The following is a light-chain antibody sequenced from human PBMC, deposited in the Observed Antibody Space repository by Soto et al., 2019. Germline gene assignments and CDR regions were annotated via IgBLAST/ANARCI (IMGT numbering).Light chain of an antibody. CDR2: GAS. CDR3: QQSYTTPLT. V-gene: IGKV1-39*01. J-gene: IGKJ4*01. Sequence: DIQMTQSPSSLSASVGDRVTIACRAGQSVSRYLNWYQQKPGKAPDLLIYGASSLQSGVPSTFSGGGSGTDFTLTISNLQPEDFATYYCQQSYTTPLTFGGGTKVEIK. CDR1: QSVSRY.